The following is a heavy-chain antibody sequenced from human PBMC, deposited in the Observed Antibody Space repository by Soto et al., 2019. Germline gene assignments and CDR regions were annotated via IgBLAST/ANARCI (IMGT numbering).Heavy chain of an antibody. V-gene: IGHV3-74*03. CDR1: GFTFSGHW. CDR2: INTDGGSS. CDR3: AREAGYCSRTSCYRRAFDT. D-gene: IGHD2-2*01. Sequence: EVQLVESGGDLVQPGVSLRLSCAASGFTFSGHWMHWVRQVPGKGLEWVSRINTDGGSSAYADSVKGRFTISRDNAKNTLYRQMKGLRAEDTAVYYCAREAGYCSRTSCYRRAFDTWGQGTTVTVSS. J-gene: IGHJ3*02.